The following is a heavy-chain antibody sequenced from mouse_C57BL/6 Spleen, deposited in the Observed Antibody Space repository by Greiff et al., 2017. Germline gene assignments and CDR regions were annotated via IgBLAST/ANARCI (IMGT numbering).Heavy chain of an antibody. V-gene: IGHV5-12*01. Sequence: DVKLVESGGGLVQPGGSLKLSCAASGFTFSDYYMYWVRQTPEKRLEWVAYISNGGGSTYYPDTVKGRFTISRDNAKNTLYLQMSRLKSEDTAMYYCARHDYDYPYYAMDYWGQGTSVTVSS. CDR3: ARHDYDYPYYAMDY. CDR1: GFTFSDYY. J-gene: IGHJ4*01. CDR2: ISNGGGST. D-gene: IGHD2-4*01.